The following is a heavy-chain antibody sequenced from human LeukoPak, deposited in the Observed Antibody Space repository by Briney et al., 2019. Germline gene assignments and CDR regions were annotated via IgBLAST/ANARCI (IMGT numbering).Heavy chain of an antibody. D-gene: IGHD3-22*01. CDR3: AREVEYYDSSGYRPHAFDI. Sequence: SETLSLTCTVSGGSISSSNYYWGWTRQPPGKGLEWFGSISYSGGTSYNPSLRSRVTISVDTPKNQFSLKLNSVTAADTAVYYCAREVEYYDSSGYRPHAFDIWGQGTVVTVSS. CDR1: GGSISSSNYY. J-gene: IGHJ3*02. V-gene: IGHV4-39*02. CDR2: ISYSGGT.